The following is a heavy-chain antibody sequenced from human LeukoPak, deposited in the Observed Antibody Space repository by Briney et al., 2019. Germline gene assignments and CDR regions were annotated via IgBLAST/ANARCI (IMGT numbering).Heavy chain of an antibody. Sequence: GGSLRLSCAASGFTFSNYWMGWVRQAPGKGLEWVANIKQDGSEKRYVDPVKGRFTISRDNAKNSLYLQMNSLRAEDTALYYCARTSTSRNYYYYGMDVWGQGTTVTVSS. J-gene: IGHJ6*02. V-gene: IGHV3-7*03. CDR1: GFTFSNYW. D-gene: IGHD5-24*01. CDR3: ARTSTSRNYYYYGMDV. CDR2: IKQDGSEK.